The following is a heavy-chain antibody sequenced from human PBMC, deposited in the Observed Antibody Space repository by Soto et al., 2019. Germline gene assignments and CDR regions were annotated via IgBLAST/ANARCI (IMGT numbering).Heavy chain of an antibody. CDR1: GDSVSNNSAA. V-gene: IGHV6-1*01. Sequence: SPTLSLTCAISGDSVSNNSAAWNWIRQSPSRGLEWLGRTYYRSKWYNDYAVSVKSRITINPDTSKNQFSLQLNSVTPEDTAVYYCARARYSSGWYGGWFDPWGQGTLVTVSS. J-gene: IGHJ5*02. CDR2: TYYRSKWYN. CDR3: ARARYSSGWYGGWFDP. D-gene: IGHD6-19*01.